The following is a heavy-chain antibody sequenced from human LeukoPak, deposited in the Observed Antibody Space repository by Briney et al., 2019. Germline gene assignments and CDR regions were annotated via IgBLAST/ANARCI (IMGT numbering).Heavy chain of an antibody. CDR1: GFTFSSYG. J-gene: IGHJ4*02. V-gene: IGHV3-30*18. CDR3: AKDLGGEGGSGFPGY. CDR2: ISYDGSNK. Sequence: GGSLRLSCAASGFTFSSYGMHWVRQAPGKGLEWAAVISYDGSNKYYADSVKGRFTISRDNSKNTLYLQMNSLRVEDAAVCYCAKDLGGEGGSGFPGYWGQGTLVTVSS. D-gene: IGHD3-10*01.